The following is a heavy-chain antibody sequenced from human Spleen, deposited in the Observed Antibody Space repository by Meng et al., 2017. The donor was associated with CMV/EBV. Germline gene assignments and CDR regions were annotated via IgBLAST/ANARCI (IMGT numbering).Heavy chain of an antibody. J-gene: IGHJ4*02. D-gene: IGHD1-26*01. CDR3: TRRPLGSTRPFDY. CDR1: GSRFNGFY. V-gene: IGHV1-2*06. Sequence: ASVKVSCKTSGSRFNGFYIHWVRQGPGQGLEWMGHINPNSGDTKYAQKFKGRVSMTRDTSISTVYMELSSLRYDDTAFYYCTRRPLGSTRPFDYWGQGTLVTVSS. CDR2: INPNSGDT.